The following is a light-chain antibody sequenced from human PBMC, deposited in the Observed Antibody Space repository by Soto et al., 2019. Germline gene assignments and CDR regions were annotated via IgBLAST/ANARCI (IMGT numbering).Light chain of an antibody. CDR2: GAS. CDR3: QQYNNWLPV. J-gene: IGKJ4*01. V-gene: IGKV3-15*01. Sequence: EIVMTQSPATLSVSPGERATLSCRASQSVSSNLAWYQQKPGQAPRLLIYGASTRATGIPARFSGSGSGTEFTLTISSLQSEDFAVYYCQQYNNWLPVFGGGTKVDI. CDR1: QSVSSN.